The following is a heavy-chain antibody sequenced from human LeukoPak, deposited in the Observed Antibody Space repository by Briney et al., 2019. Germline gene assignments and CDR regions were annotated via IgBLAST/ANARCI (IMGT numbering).Heavy chain of an antibody. J-gene: IGHJ4*02. CDR3: AKPGEASNYYFDY. V-gene: IGHV3-23*01. Sequence: QPGGSLRLSCTASGFTFSTYDMSWVRQAPGKGLEWVSTARVNGRSTYYADSVKGRFTISRDNSKDTLYLQMNSLRAEDTALYYCAKPGEASNYYFDYWGQGALVTVSS. CDR1: GFTFSTYD. CDR2: ARVNGRST. D-gene: IGHD2-21*01.